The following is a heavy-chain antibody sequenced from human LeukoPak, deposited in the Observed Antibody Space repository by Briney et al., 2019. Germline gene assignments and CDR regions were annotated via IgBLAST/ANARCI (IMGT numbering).Heavy chain of an antibody. Sequence: PGGSLRLSCAASEFTFSTYSMNWVRQAPGKGLEWVSAISGSGGSTYYADSVKGRFTISRDNSKNTLYLQMNSLRAEDTAVYYCAKERTYYYYMDVWGKGTTVTVSS. V-gene: IGHV3-23*01. J-gene: IGHJ6*03. D-gene: IGHD1-7*01. CDR2: ISGSGGST. CDR1: EFTFSTYS. CDR3: AKERTYYYYMDV.